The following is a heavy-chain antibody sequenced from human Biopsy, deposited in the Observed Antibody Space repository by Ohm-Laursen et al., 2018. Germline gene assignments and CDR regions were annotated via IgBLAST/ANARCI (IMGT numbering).Heavy chain of an antibody. V-gene: IGHV3-23*01. CDR1: GFSFDNYA. J-gene: IGHJ3*02. CDR2: ISGSGATP. CDR3: ARPNLREWELHNAFDI. Sequence: SLRLSCAASGFSFDNYAMNWVRQAPGKGLEWVSTISGSGATPYYADSVKGRFTISRDNSKNTLYLQMNSLRAKDTAVYYCARPNLREWELHNAFDIWGQGTMVTVSS. D-gene: IGHD1-26*01.